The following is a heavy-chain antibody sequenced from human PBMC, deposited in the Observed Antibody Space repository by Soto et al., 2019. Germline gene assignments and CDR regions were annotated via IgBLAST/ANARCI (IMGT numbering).Heavy chain of an antibody. D-gene: IGHD4-17*01. J-gene: IGHJ6*02. Sequence: GGSLRLSCAASGFTFSSYGMHWVRQAPGKGLEWVAVIWYDGSNKYYADSVKGRFTISRDNSKNTLYLQMNSLRAEDTAVYYCARDGGTTVTNPFYYYYYGMDVWGQGTTVTVSS. V-gene: IGHV3-33*01. CDR3: ARDGGTTVTNPFYYYYYGMDV. CDR1: GFTFSSYG. CDR2: IWYDGSNK.